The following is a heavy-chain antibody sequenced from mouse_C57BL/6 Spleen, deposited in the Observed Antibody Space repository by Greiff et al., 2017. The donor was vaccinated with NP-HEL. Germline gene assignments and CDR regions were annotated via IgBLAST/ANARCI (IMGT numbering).Heavy chain of an antibody. CDR2: INPSSGYT. Sequence: VKLVESGAELAKPGASVKLSCKASGYTFTSYWMHWVKQRPGQGLEWIGYINPSSGYTKYNQKFKDKATLTADKSSSTAYMQLSSLTYEDSAVYYCARSIYYYGSSSSYYAMDYWGQGTSVTVSS. D-gene: IGHD1-1*01. CDR3: ARSIYYYGSSSSYYAMDY. CDR1: GYTFTSYW. V-gene: IGHV1-7*01. J-gene: IGHJ4*01.